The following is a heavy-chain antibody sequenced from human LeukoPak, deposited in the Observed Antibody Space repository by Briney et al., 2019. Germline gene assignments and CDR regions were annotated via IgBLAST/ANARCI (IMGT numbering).Heavy chain of an antibody. Sequence: SQTLSLTCTVSGGSISSYYWSWIRQPAGKGLEWIGRIYTSGSTNYNPSLKSRVTMSVDTSKNQFSLKLSSVTAADTAVYYCARDSHYDILTGYFHFDYWGQGTLVTVSS. J-gene: IGHJ4*02. CDR1: GGSISSYY. CDR2: IYTSGST. V-gene: IGHV4-4*07. D-gene: IGHD3-9*01. CDR3: ARDSHYDILTGYFHFDY.